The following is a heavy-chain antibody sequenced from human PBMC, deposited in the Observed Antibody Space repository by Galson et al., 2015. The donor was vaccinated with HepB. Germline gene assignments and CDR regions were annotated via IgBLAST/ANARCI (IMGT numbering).Heavy chain of an antibody. V-gene: IGHV3-30-3*01. D-gene: IGHD2-2*02. CDR1: GFTFSSYA. CDR3: ARDLSPNIVVVPAAIRPYYYGMDV. J-gene: IGHJ6*02. Sequence: SLRLSCAASGFTFSSYAMHWVRQAPGKGLEWVAVISYDGSNKYYADSVKGRFTISRDNSKNTLYLQMNSLRAEDTAVYYCARDLSPNIVVVPAAIRPYYYGMDVWGQGTTVTVSS. CDR2: ISYDGSNK.